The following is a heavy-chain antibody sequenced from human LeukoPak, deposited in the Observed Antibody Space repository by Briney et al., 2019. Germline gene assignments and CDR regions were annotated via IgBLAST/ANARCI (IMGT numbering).Heavy chain of an antibody. V-gene: IGHV3-30*02. CDR1: GFSFSSYG. CDR3: SKSIDTAMVSRFDY. D-gene: IGHD5-18*01. Sequence: GGSLRLSCAAPGFSFSSYGMHWVRQAPGKGLEWVAFIRYDGSNKYYADSVKGRFTISRDNSKNTLYLQMNSLRAEDTSVYYCSKSIDTAMVSRFDYWGQGTLVTVSS. CDR2: IRYDGSNK. J-gene: IGHJ4*02.